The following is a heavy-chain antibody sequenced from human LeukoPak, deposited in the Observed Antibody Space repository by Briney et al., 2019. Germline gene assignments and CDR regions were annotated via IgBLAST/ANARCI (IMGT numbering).Heavy chain of an antibody. D-gene: IGHD2-21*02. CDR2: MNPNSGNT. CDR1: GYTFTSYD. Sequence: ASVKVSCKASGYTFTSYDINWVRQATGRGLEWMGWMNPNSGNTAYAQKFQVRVTMTRNTPISTAYMELSSLRSEDTAVYYCANCLPSSPDAFDIWGQGTMVTVSS. V-gene: IGHV1-8*01. CDR3: ANCLPSSPDAFDI. J-gene: IGHJ3*02.